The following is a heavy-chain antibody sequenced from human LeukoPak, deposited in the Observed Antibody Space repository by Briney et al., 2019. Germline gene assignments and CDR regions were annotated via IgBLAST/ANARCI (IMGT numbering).Heavy chain of an antibody. V-gene: IGHV3-74*01. Sequence: GGSRRLSCAASGNYWMHWVRQVPGKGLVWVSHINSDGSWTSYADSVKGRFTISKDNAKNTVYLQMNSLGAEDTAVYYCVSFYETYWGRGTLVTVSS. D-gene: IGHD2/OR15-2a*01. CDR3: VSFYETY. CDR2: INSDGSWT. J-gene: IGHJ4*02. CDR1: GNYW.